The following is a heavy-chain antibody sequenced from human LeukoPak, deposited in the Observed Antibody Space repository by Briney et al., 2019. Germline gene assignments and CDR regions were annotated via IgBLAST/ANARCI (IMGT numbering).Heavy chain of an antibody. CDR1: GFIFSRYG. D-gene: IGHD3-10*01. CDR3: ARRANYYGSGSYLFDY. CDR2: ISNDGSDT. Sequence: GGSLRLSCVASGFIFSRYGMHWVRQAPGEGLEWVAIISNDGSDTYYVDSVKGRFTISRDNSKNMLYLQMNSLRAEDTAVYYCARRANYYGSGSYLFDYWGQGTLVTVSS. V-gene: IGHV3-30*03. J-gene: IGHJ4*02.